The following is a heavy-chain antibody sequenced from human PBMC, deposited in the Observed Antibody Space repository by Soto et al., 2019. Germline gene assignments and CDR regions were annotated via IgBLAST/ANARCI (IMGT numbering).Heavy chain of an antibody. D-gene: IGHD3-10*01. CDR2: MNPNSGNT. V-gene: IGHV1-8*01. CDR3: ARESYYYGSGSYNWCDP. J-gene: IGHJ5*02. CDR1: GYTFTSYD. Sequence: QVQLVQSGAEVKKPGASVKVSCKASGYTFTSYDINWVRQATGQGLEWMGWMNPNSGNTGYAQKFQGRVTMTRNTYISTAYMELSSLRSEATAVYYCARESYYYGSGSYNWCDPWGQGTLVTVSA.